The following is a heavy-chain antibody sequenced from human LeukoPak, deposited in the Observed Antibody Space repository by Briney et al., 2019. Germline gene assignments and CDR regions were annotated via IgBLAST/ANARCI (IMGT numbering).Heavy chain of an antibody. Sequence: GGSLRLSCAASGFTVSSNYVSWVRQAPGKGLEWVAVISYDGSNKYYADSVKGRFTISRDNSKNTLYLQMNSLRAEDTAVYYCAKLVIAVAGPSDDAFDIWGQGTMVTVSS. CDR2: ISYDGSNK. V-gene: IGHV3-30*18. D-gene: IGHD6-19*01. CDR1: GFTVSSNY. J-gene: IGHJ3*02. CDR3: AKLVIAVAGPSDDAFDI.